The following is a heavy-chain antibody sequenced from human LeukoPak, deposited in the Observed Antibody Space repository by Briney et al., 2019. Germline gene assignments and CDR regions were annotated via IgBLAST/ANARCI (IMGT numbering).Heavy chain of an antibody. D-gene: IGHD3-22*01. V-gene: IGHV4-4*02. CDR1: GGSISSSNW. CDR2: IYHSGST. CDR3: ARETTPTYYYDSSGPFDY. J-gene: IGHJ4*02. Sequence: SGTLSLTCAVSGGSISSSNWWSWVRQPPGKGLEWIGEIYHSGSTNYNPSLKSRVTISVDTSKNQFSLKLSSVTAADTAVDYCARETTPTYYYDSSGPFDYWGQGTLVTVSS.